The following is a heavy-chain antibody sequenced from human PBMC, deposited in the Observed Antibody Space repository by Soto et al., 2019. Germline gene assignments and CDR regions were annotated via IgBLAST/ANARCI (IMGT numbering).Heavy chain of an antibody. Sequence: EVQLVESGGGLVKPGGYLRLSCAASGFTFSSYSMNWVRQAPGKGLEWVSSISSSSSYIYYADSVKGRFTISRDNAKNSLYLQMNSLRAEDTAVYYCARTTVVTHPSGFWGQGTLVTVSS. D-gene: IGHD4-17*01. CDR1: GFTFSSYS. CDR2: ISSSSSYI. V-gene: IGHV3-21*01. CDR3: ARTTVVTHPSGF. J-gene: IGHJ4*02.